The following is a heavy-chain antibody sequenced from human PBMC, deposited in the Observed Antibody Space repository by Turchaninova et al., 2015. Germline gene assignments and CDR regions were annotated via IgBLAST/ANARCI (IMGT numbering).Heavy chain of an antibody. Sequence: QVQLQESGPGLVKPSETLSPTCAASGYSISSGYSWGWIRQPPGKGLDWLGSIYYTGSPYYSPSLKSRVSISLDAPKNQFSLKLTSVTAADTAVYYCAMLAGDLDLSDDSEIWGQGTMVTVSS. J-gene: IGHJ3*02. D-gene: IGHD2-15*01. CDR3: AMLAGDLDLSDDSEI. CDR2: IYYTGSP. V-gene: IGHV4-38-2*01. CDR1: GYSISSGYS.